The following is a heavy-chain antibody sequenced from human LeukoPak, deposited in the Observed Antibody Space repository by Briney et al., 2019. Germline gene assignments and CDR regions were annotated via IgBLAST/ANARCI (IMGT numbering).Heavy chain of an antibody. D-gene: IGHD3-22*01. CDR1: GFTFSSYS. Sequence: PGGSLRLSCAASGFTFSSYSMNWVRQAPGKGLEWVSYISSSSSTIYYADSVKGRFTISRDNAKNSLYLQMNSLRAEDTAVYYCAKGTSYMIVVVTVDYWGQGTLVTVSS. CDR2: ISSSSSTI. V-gene: IGHV3-48*04. CDR3: AKGTSYMIVVVTVDY. J-gene: IGHJ4*02.